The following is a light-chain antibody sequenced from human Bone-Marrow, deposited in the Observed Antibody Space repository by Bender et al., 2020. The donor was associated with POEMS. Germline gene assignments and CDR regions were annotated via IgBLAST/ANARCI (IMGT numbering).Light chain of an antibody. CDR1: SSDVGNYDF. CDR3: CSYAGSRTYV. CDR2: EGI. Sequence: QSALTQPASVSGSPGQSISISCTGTSSDVGNYDFVSWYQQHPGKVPKLMIYEGIKRPSGVSDRFSGSKSGNTASLTISGLKAEDEADYFCCSYAGSRTYVFGSGTKVTVL. J-gene: IGLJ1*01. V-gene: IGLV2-23*01.